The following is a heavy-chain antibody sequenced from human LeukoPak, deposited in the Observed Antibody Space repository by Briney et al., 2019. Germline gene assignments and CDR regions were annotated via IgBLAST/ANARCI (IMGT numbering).Heavy chain of an antibody. V-gene: IGHV5-10-1*01. CDR2: IDPSDSYS. D-gene: IGHD3-22*01. CDR1: GYSFTSYW. J-gene: IGHJ4*02. CDR3: ARYDISAYRDDY. Sequence: GESLKISCKGSGYSFTSYWMSWVRPMPGEGLEWMGRIDPSDSYSNYSPSFQGHVAISADKSISTAYLQWSSLKASDTAMYYCARYDISAYRDDYWGQGTLVTVYS.